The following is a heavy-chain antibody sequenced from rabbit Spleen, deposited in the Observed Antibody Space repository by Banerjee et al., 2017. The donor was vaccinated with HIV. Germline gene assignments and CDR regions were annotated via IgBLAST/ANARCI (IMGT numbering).Heavy chain of an antibody. CDR3: ARNGGWDLYAFDL. V-gene: IGHV1S40*01. D-gene: IGHD5-1*01. CDR1: GFSFSSSYY. Sequence: QSLEESGGDLVKPGASLTLTCTASGFSFSSSYYMCWVRQAPGKGLEWIACIHAGSSGVTYYANWAKGRFTISKTSSTTVTLQMTSLTAADTATYFCARNGGWDLYAFDLWGPGTLVTVS. J-gene: IGHJ4*01. CDR2: IHAGSSGVT.